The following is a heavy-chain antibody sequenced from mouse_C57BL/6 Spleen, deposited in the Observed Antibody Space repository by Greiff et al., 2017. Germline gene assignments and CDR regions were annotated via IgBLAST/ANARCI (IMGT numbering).Heavy chain of an antibody. Sequence: QVQLKQSGAELVKPGASVKISCKASGYAFSSYWMNWVKQRPGKGLEWIGQIYPGDGDTNYNGKFKGKATLTADKSSSTAYMQLSSLTSEDSAVYCCARGDGSSPAWFAYWGQGTLVTVSA. V-gene: IGHV1-80*01. CDR1: GYAFSSYW. D-gene: IGHD1-1*01. J-gene: IGHJ3*01. CDR3: ARGDGSSPAWFAY. CDR2: IYPGDGDT.